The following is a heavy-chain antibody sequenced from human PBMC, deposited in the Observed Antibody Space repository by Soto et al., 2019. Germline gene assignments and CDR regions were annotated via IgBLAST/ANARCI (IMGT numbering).Heavy chain of an antibody. CDR2: ISYDGSNK. Sequence: QSGGSLRLSCAASGFTFSSYGMHWVRQAPGKGLEWVAVISYDGSNKYYADSVKGRFTISRDNSKNTLYLQMNSLRAEDTAVYYCATQWELTLDYWGQGTLVTVSS. CDR1: GFTFSSYG. V-gene: IGHV3-30*03. CDR3: ATQWELTLDY. D-gene: IGHD1-26*01. J-gene: IGHJ4*02.